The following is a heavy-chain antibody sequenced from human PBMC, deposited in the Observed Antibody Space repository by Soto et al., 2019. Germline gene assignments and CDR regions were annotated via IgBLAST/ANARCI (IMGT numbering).Heavy chain of an antibody. D-gene: IGHD3-10*01. J-gene: IGHJ4*02. CDR2: IWFDGSKK. Sequence: GGSLRLSCGASGFTFSRHGIAWVRQAPGKGLEWVAIIWFDGSKKYYADSVKGRFTISSDDSKNTLYLQMNSLRAEDTAVYFCARDLGNFDSGSNYFYSWGQGTLVSVSS. CDR3: ARDLGNFDSGSNYFYS. V-gene: IGHV3-33*07. CDR1: GFTFSRHG.